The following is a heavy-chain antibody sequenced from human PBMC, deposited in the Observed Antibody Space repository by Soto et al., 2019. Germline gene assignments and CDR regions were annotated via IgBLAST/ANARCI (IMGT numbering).Heavy chain of an antibody. Sequence: EVQLVESGGGLVQRGGSLRLSCASSGFSFSSYWMHWVRQATGKGLVWVSRINRDGSTTAYADSVKGRFIISRDNAKNTVYLQMNSLSAEDTAVYYCARDYDFWSSYPSVYFDYWGQGNLVTVSS. J-gene: IGHJ4*02. V-gene: IGHV3-74*01. CDR2: INRDGSTT. CDR3: ARDYDFWSSYPSVYFDY. D-gene: IGHD3-3*01. CDR1: GFSFSSYW.